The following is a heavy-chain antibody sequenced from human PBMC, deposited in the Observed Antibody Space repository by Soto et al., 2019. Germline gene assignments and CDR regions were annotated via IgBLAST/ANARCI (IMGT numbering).Heavy chain of an antibody. CDR2: IYSGGST. J-gene: IGHJ6*02. CDR3: ARDRRAYYYGSGSSYYYYGMDV. V-gene: IGHV3-53*01. D-gene: IGHD3-10*01. CDR1: GFTVSSNY. Sequence: RRLSCAASGFTVSSNYMSWVRQAPGKGLEWVSVIYSGGSTYYADSVKGRFTISRDNSKNTLYLQMNSLRAEDTAVYYCARDRRAYYYGSGSSYYYYGMDVWGQGTTVTVSS.